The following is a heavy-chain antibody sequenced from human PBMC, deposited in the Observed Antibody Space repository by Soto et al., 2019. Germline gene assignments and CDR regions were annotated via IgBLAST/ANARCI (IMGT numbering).Heavy chain of an antibody. Sequence: EVQLVESGGGLVQPGGSLRLSCAASGIAVTNNFMSWVRQPPGKGLEWVSIIYTGGNTYYADSVKGRFTISRDDSKNMLYLQMNSLRVADTAVYYCARGKNSDWYGDLGQGTLVTVSS. V-gene: IGHV3-66*01. D-gene: IGHD3-10*01. CDR1: GIAVTNNF. CDR2: IYTGGNT. J-gene: IGHJ4*02. CDR3: ARGKNSDWYGD.